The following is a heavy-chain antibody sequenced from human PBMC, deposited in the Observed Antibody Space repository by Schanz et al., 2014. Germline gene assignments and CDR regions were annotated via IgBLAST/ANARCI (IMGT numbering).Heavy chain of an antibody. Sequence: QVQLVQSGGEVKTPGASVKVSCKASGYTFTRSGIRWVRQAPGQGLEWMGWIGGSDGNTNFGQKFPGRVAMTTDTSTSTAYMELRSLTSDDSAVYYCARDRDQWDGNYLDYWGQGTLVTVSS. CDR2: IGGSDGNT. J-gene: IGHJ4*02. D-gene: IGHD1-26*01. CDR1: GYTFTRSG. CDR3: ARDRDQWDGNYLDY. V-gene: IGHV1-18*01.